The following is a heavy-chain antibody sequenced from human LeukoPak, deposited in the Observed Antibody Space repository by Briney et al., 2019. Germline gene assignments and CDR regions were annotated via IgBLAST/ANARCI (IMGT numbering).Heavy chain of an antibody. CDR3: ARGGTYNDILSFDP. CDR1: GGSISYYY. CDR2: IYYTGST. J-gene: IGHJ5*02. V-gene: IGHV4-59*01. Sequence: PSETLSLTCTVSGGSISYYYWTWIRQSPGKGLEWIGQIYYTGSTYYNPSLKRRVTISVDTSRNQFSLNLTSVTAADTAVYYCARGGTYNDILSFDPWGQGTLVTVS. D-gene: IGHD3-9*01.